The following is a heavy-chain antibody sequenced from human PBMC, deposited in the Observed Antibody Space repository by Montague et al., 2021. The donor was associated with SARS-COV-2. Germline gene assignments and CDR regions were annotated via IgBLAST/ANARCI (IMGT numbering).Heavy chain of an antibody. J-gene: IGHJ4*02. V-gene: IGHV6-1*01. Sequence: CAISGDSDAGVEPTCSSEEHSPALQFQWHVVSCHLSKKYNDYAESVKSRITIDPDTSKHQFSLHLNSVTPEDTAVYYCARIPVGSKYYFDFWGQGTLVTVSS. D-gene: IGHD2-2*01. CDR3: ARIPVGSKYYFDF. CDR1: GDSDAGVEPT. CDR2: SCHLSKKYN.